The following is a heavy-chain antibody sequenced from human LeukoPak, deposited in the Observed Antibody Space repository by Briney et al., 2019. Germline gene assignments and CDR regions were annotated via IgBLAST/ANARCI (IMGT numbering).Heavy chain of an antibody. Sequence: PSQTLSLTCAVSGGSISSGGYSWSWIRQPPGKGLEWIGYIYHSGSTYYNPSLKSRVTISVDRSKNQFSLKLSSVTAADTAVYYCARVINGYGIYYYYYYGMDVWGQGTTVTVSS. D-gene: IGHD5-12*01. CDR3: ARVINGYGIYYYYYYGMDV. CDR2: IYHSGST. J-gene: IGHJ6*02. V-gene: IGHV4-30-2*01. CDR1: GGSISSGGYS.